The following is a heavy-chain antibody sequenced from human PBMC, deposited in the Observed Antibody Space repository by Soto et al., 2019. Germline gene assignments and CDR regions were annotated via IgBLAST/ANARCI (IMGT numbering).Heavy chain of an antibody. V-gene: IGHV4-4*07. CDR2: IYGSGGT. Sequence: PSETLSLTCTVSGGSMFSYCWSWIRQPSGKGLEWIARIYGSGGTNYNPSLKSRVTMSLDTSKNKFSLRLTSVTAADTAVYYCAREGASSYASRHFDNWGPGTLVTVSS. CDR3: AREGASSYASRHFDN. J-gene: IGHJ4*02. D-gene: IGHD3-16*01. CDR1: GGSMFSYC.